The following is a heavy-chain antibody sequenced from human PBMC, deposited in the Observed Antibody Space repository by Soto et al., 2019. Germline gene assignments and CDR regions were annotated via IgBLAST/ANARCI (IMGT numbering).Heavy chain of an antibody. J-gene: IGHJ5*02. D-gene: IGHD3-3*01. CDR2: IIPIFGTA. Sequence: SVKVSCKASGGTFSSYAISWVRQAPGQGLEWMGGIIPIFGTANYAQKLQGRVTMTTDTSTSTAYMELRSLRSDDTAVYYCAREGSGYSDPWGQGTLVTVSS. CDR1: GGTFSSYA. CDR3: AREGSGYSDP. V-gene: IGHV1-69*05.